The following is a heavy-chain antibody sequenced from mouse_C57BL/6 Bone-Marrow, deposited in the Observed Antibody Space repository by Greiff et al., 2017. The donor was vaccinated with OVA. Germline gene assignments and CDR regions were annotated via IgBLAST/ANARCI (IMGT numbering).Heavy chain of an antibody. J-gene: IGHJ4*01. CDR2: ISSGSSTI. V-gene: IGHV5-17*01. Sequence: EVKLMESGGGLVKPGGSLKLSCAASGFTFSDYGMHWVRQAPEKGLEWVAYISSGSSTIYYADTVKGRFTISSDNAKNTLFLQMTSLRSEDTDMYYCARGDEGAMDYWGQGTSVTVSS. CDR1: GFTFSDYG. CDR3: ARGDEGAMDY.